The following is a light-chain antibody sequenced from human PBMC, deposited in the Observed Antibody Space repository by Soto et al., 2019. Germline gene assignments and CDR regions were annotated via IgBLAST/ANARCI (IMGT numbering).Light chain of an antibody. CDR2: RNS. Sequence: QSVLTQPASASGAPGQAVSISCSGTSSDIGSNYVYWYQQLPGTAPKVLIYRNSQRPSGVPDRFSGCKSGTSASLAISGLRSEDEADYYCATWDDSLSGGVFGGGTQLTVL. CDR1: SSDIGSNY. J-gene: IGLJ3*02. V-gene: IGLV1-47*01. CDR3: ATWDDSLSGGV.